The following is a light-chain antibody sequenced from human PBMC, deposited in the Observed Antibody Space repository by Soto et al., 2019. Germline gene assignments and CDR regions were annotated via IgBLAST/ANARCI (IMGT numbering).Light chain of an antibody. Sequence: DIQMTQSPSSLSASVGDRVIITCRASQGISNYLAWYQQKPGKVPKLLIYAASTLQSGVPSRFSGSVSGTDFTLTISSLQPEDVATYYCQKYNSAPKTFGQGTKVEIK. CDR3: QKYNSAPKT. J-gene: IGKJ1*01. CDR1: QGISNY. V-gene: IGKV1-27*01. CDR2: AAS.